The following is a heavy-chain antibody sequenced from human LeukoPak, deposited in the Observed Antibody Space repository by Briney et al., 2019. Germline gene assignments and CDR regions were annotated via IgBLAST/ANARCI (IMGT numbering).Heavy chain of an antibody. CDR1: GGSISSYY. D-gene: IGHD2-2*01. Sequence: SETLSLTCTVSGGSISSYYWSWIRQPAGKGLEWIGRIYSSGSTYYNPSLKSRVTISVDTSKNQFSLKLSSVTAADTAVYYCARDRRGRYCSSTSCHSGIYYYYYYMDVWGKGTTVTVSS. J-gene: IGHJ6*03. V-gene: IGHV4-4*07. CDR2: IYSSGST. CDR3: ARDRRGRYCSSTSCHSGIYYYYYYMDV.